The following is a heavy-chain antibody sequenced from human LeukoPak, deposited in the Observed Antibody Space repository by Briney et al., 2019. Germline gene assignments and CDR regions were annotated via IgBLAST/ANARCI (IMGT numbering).Heavy chain of an antibody. CDR3: AREGYSSGYYYDY. CDR2: IYYRVTS. V-gene: IGHV4-59*01. CDR1: GDSISTYY. J-gene: IGHJ4*02. Sequence: SETLSLTCTVSGDSISTYYWSWIRQPPGKGLEWIGYIYYRVTSDYNPSLKSRVTMSVDMSTRQISLKLSSVTAADTAVYYCAREGYSSGYYYDYWGQGTLVTVSS. D-gene: IGHD3-22*01.